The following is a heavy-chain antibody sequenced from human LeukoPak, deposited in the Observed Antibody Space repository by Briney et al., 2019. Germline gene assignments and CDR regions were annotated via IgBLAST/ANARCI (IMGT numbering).Heavy chain of an antibody. J-gene: IGHJ6*02. V-gene: IGHV5-10-1*01. Sequence: GESLKISCKGSGYSFTSYWISWVRQMPGKGLEWMGRIDPSDSYTNYSPFFQGHVTISADKSISTAYLQWSSLKASDTAMYYCARGDCSSTSCYLRTAYYYYGMDVWGQGTTVTVSS. CDR1: GYSFTSYW. CDR2: IDPSDSYT. CDR3: ARGDCSSTSCYLRTAYYYYGMDV. D-gene: IGHD2-2*01.